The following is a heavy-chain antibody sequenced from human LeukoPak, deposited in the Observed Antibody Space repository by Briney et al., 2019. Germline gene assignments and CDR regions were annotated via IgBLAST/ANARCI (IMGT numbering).Heavy chain of an antibody. D-gene: IGHD3-10*01. CDR3: VKDRTGTYTLDY. J-gene: IGHJ4*02. CDR2: ISSNGGST. Sequence: GGSLRLSCAASGFTFSNYAMYWVRQAPGKGLEYVSAISSNGGSTYYANSVKGRFTISRDNSKNTLNLQMNSLRAEGTAVYYCVKDRTGTYTLDYWGQGTLVTVSS. CDR1: GFTFSNYA. V-gene: IGHV3-64*01.